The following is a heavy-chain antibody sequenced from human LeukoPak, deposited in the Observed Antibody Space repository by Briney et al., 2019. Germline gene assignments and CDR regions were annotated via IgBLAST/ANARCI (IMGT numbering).Heavy chain of an antibody. Sequence: SVKVSCKVSGGTFSSYAISWVRQAPGQGLEWMGRIIPIFGPANYAQKFQGRVTITTDESTSTAYIELSSQRSEDMAVYYCARDRGNGVALRRGAFDIWGQGTMVTVSS. CDR2: IIPIFGPA. D-gene: IGHD3-3*01. J-gene: IGHJ3*02. CDR1: GGTFSSYA. V-gene: IGHV1-69*05. CDR3: ARDRGNGVALRRGAFDI.